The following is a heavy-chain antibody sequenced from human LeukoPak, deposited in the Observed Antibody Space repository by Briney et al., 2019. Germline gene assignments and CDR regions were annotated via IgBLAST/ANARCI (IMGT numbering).Heavy chain of an antibody. CDR2: INHSGST. CDR1: GGSFSGYY. Sequence: SETLSLTCAVYGGSFSGYYWSWIRQPPGKGLEWIGEINHSGSTNYNPPLKSRVTISVDTSKNQFSLKLSSVTAADTAVYYCARDERMITFGGVIVIPFDYWGQGTLVTVSS. CDR3: ARDERMITFGGVIVIPFDY. D-gene: IGHD3-16*02. J-gene: IGHJ4*02. V-gene: IGHV4-34*01.